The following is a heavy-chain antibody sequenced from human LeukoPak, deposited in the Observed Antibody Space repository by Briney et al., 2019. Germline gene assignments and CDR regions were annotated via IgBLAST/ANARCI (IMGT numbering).Heavy chain of an antibody. V-gene: IGHV3-7*03. Sequence: PGGSLRLSCAASGFTFSSYEMNWVRQAPGKGLEWVASINQDGREEYYVDSVKGRFTISRDNAKNSLYLQMNSLRAEDTAVYYCAKGEYSGYDGVEYDYYYYYYMDVWGKGTTVTISS. CDR3: AKGEYSGYDGVEYDYYYYYYMDV. J-gene: IGHJ6*03. CDR1: GFTFSSYE. D-gene: IGHD5-12*01. CDR2: INQDGREE.